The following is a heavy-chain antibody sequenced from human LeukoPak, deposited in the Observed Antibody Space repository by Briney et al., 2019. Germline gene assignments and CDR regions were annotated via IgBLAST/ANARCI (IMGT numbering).Heavy chain of an antibody. V-gene: IGHV4-59*12. CDR1: GGSISSYY. CDR2: MYYSGSS. CDR3: TRDGYSYETSIRNYYYYYYMDV. J-gene: IGHJ6*03. D-gene: IGHD5-18*01. Sequence: SETLSLTCSVSGGSISSYYWSWIRQPPGKGLEWIGYMYYSGSSNYNPSLESRVTISVDTSKNQFSLKLSSVTAADTAVYYCTRDGYSYETSIRNYYYYYYMDVWGKGTTVTISS.